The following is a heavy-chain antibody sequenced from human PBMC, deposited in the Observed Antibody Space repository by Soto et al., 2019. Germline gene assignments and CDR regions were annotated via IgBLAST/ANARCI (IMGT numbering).Heavy chain of an antibody. V-gene: IGHV3-74*01. J-gene: IGHJ4*02. CDR1: GFTFSSYW. CDR3: RRGLENYSYFDY. D-gene: IGHD1-7*01. CDR2: INTDGSST. Sequence: EVQLVESGGGLVQPGGSLRLSCAASGFTFSSYWMHWVRQAQGKGLEWVSRINTDGSSTVYAASVRGRFTISRDNAKNTMYVQMNSLSVEDTAGYYCRRGLENYSYFDYWGQGILVTVSS.